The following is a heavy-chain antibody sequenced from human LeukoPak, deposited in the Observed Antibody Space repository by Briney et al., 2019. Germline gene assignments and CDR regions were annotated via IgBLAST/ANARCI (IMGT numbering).Heavy chain of an antibody. V-gene: IGHV4-59*08. Sequence: PSETLPLTCTVSGGSISTYHWNWIRQTPGKGLEWIGYIYNSGFTNYNPSLNRRVTISLDTSKNQFSLRLRSVTAADTAFYYCARSLGKDSGWNYYFDYWGQGTLVTVSS. CDR1: GGSISTYH. CDR2: IYNSGFT. CDR3: ARSLGKDSGWNYYFDY. D-gene: IGHD6-19*01. J-gene: IGHJ4*02.